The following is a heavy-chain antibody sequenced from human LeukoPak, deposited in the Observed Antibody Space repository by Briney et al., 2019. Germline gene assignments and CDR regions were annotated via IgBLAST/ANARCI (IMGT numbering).Heavy chain of an antibody. CDR3: ARSKRVVDKYYFDY. V-gene: IGHV3-7*03. D-gene: IGHD2-15*01. J-gene: IGHJ4*02. CDR1: GFMFSSYW. Sequence: GGSLRLSCAASGFMFSSYWMTWVRQAPGKGLEWVANIRQDGGEGYYVDSVKGRFTVSRDNAKNFVYLQMNSLRAEDTAVYYCARSKRVVDKYYFDYWGQGTLVTVSS. CDR2: IRQDGGEG.